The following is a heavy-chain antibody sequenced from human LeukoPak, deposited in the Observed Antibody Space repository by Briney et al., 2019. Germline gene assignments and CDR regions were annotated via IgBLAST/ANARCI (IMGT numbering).Heavy chain of an antibody. Sequence: GGSLRLSCAASGFTVSSNYMSWVRQAPGKGLEWVSVIYSGGSTYYADSVKGRFTTSRDNSKNTLYLQMNSLRAEDTAVYYCARDAGYYYDSSGYYTDYWGQGTLVTVSS. CDR1: GFTVSSNY. CDR2: IYSGGST. D-gene: IGHD3-22*01. V-gene: IGHV3-53*01. CDR3: ARDAGYYYDSSGYYTDY. J-gene: IGHJ4*02.